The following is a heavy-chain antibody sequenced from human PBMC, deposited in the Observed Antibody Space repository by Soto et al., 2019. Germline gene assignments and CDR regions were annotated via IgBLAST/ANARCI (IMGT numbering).Heavy chain of an antibody. V-gene: IGHV3-33*01. D-gene: IGHD4-17*01. CDR3: ARERDDYGDYGPLDY. CDR1: GFTFSSYG. Sequence: QVQLVESGGGVVQPGRSLRLSCAASGFTFSSYGMHWVRQAPGKGLEWVAVIWYDGSNKYYADSVKGRFTISRDNSKNTLYLQMNSLRAEDTAVYYCARERDDYGDYGPLDYWGKGTLVTVSS. J-gene: IGHJ4*02. CDR2: IWYDGSNK.